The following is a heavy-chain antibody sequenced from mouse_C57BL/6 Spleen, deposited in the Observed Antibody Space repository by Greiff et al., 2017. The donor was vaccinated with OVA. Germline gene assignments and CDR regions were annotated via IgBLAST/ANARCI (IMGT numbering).Heavy chain of an antibody. CDR3: ARPDYGSSYVDYYAMDY. Sequence: EVKLMESGGGLVKPGGSLKLSCAASGFTFRDYGLHWVRQAPEKGLEWVAYISSGSRTIYYADTVKGRFTISRDNAKNTLFLQMTSLRSEDTAMYYCARPDYGSSYVDYYAMDYWGQGTSVTVSS. D-gene: IGHD1-1*01. CDR2: ISSGSRTI. J-gene: IGHJ4*01. CDR1: GFTFRDYG. V-gene: IGHV5-17*01.